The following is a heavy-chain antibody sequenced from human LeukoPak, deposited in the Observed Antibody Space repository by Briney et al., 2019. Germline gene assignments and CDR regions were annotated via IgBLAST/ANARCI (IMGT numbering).Heavy chain of an antibody. CDR3: ASDSDGMDV. CDR1: GYTFTSFD. V-gene: IGHV1-2*02. Sequence: ASVKVSCKASGYTFTSFDINWVRQAPGQGLEWLGWINPNSGGTNYAQKFQGRVTMTRDTSISTAYMELSRLRSDDAAVYYCASDSDGMDVWGQGTTVTVSS. CDR2: INPNSGGT. J-gene: IGHJ6*02.